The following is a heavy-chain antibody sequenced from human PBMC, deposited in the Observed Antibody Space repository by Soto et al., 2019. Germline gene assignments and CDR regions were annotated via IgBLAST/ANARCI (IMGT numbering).Heavy chain of an antibody. CDR3: ARDKDRPQLGGNYYYIMDV. D-gene: IGHD3-3*02. Sequence: QVQVVQSGAEVKKPGSSVKVSCKASGGSFSTAAISWVRQAPGQGLEWMGGIVPIFRTADYAQTFQGRVPITADESTSTAYLELSSLRTEDTAVYYCARDKDRPQLGGNYYYIMDVWGQGTTVTVSS. J-gene: IGHJ6*02. CDR1: GGSFSTAA. CDR2: IVPIFRTA. V-gene: IGHV1-69*12.